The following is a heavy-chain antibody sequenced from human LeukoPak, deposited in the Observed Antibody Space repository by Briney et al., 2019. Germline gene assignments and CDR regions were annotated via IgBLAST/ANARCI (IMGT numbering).Heavy chain of an antibody. J-gene: IGHJ4*02. CDR1: GFTFSSYW. V-gene: IGHV3-74*01. CDR2: IHSDGSST. Sequence: GGSLRLSCAASGFTFSSYWMHWVRQAPGKGLVWVSRIHSDGSSTNYADSVKGRFTISRDNAKNTLYLQMNSLRAEDTAVYYCARGRGNYYYFDYWGQGALVTVSS. CDR3: ARGRGNYYYFDY. D-gene: IGHD1-26*01.